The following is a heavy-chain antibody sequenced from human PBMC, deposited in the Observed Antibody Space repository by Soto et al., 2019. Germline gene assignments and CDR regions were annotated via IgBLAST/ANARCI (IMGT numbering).Heavy chain of an antibody. CDR1: GFTFSGSS. CDR2: IRNKANSYAT. V-gene: IGHV3-73*01. Sequence: EVQLVESGGGLVQPGGSLKLSCAASGFTFSGSSVHWVRQASGEGLEWVGRIRNKANSYATAYAASGRGRFTISRDDSKNTAILQMNSLNTEATAVYYCIRHSPEDMIRTWGQGTLVTVSS. J-gene: IGHJ4*02. D-gene: IGHD3-22*01. CDR3: IRHSPEDMIRT.